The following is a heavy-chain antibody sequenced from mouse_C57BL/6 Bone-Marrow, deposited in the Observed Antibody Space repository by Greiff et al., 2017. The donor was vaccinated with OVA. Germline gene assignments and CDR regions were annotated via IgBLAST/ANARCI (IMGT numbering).Heavy chain of an antibody. J-gene: IGHJ4*01. Sequence: QVQPQQSGAELARPGASVKLSCKASGYTFTSYGISWVKQRTGQGLEWIGEIYPRSGNTYYNEKFKGKATLTADKSSSTAYMELRSLTSEDSAVYFCARRSYSNYGAMDYWGQGTSVTVSS. CDR3: ARRSYSNYGAMDY. D-gene: IGHD2-5*01. V-gene: IGHV1-81*01. CDR1: GYTFTSYG. CDR2: IYPRSGNT.